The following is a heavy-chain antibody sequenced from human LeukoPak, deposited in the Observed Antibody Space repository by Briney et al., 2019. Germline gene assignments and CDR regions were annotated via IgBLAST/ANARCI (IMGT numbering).Heavy chain of an antibody. D-gene: IGHD4-23*01. CDR2: IWYDGSSE. CDR1: GFTFSSCG. J-gene: IGHJ3*02. Sequence: HAGGSLGLSCATSGFTFSSCGMHWVRQAPGKGLEWVAVIWYDGSSENYADSVKGRFTISRDNSKNTLYLQMNSLRAEDTAVYYCARDFTVVTPGAFDIWGQGTMVTVSS. V-gene: IGHV3-33*01. CDR3: ARDFTVVTPGAFDI.